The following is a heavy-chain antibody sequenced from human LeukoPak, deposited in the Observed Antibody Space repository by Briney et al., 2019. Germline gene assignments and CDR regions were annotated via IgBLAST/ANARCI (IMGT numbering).Heavy chain of an antibody. J-gene: IGHJ5*02. CDR1: GGSISSSNW. CDR3: ARAHLGFGWDIVVVVAATRWFDP. D-gene: IGHD2-15*01. CDR2: IYHSGST. V-gene: IGHV4-4*02. Sequence: SETLSLTCAVSGGSISSSNWWSWVRQPPGKGLEWIGEIYHSGSTNYNPSLKSRVTISVDKSKIQFSLKLSSVTAADTAVYYCARAHLGFGWDIVVVVAATRWFDPWGQGTLVTVSS.